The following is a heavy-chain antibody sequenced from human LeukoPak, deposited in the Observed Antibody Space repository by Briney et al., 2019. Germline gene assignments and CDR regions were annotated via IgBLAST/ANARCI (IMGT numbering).Heavy chain of an antibody. CDR3: ARDLTDTAMALFDY. D-gene: IGHD5-18*01. J-gene: IGHJ4*02. V-gene: IGHV3-20*04. CDR1: GFTFDDYG. CDR2: INWNGGST. Sequence: GGSLRLSCAASGFTFDDYGMSWVRQAPGKGLEWVSGINWNGGSTGYADSVKGRFTISRDNAKNSLYLQMNSLRAEDTALYYCARDLTDTAMALFDYWGQGTLVTVSS.